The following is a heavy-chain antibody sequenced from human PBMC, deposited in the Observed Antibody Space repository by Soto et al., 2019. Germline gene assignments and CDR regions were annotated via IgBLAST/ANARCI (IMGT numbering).Heavy chain of an antibody. D-gene: IGHD3-9*01. J-gene: IGHJ3*02. V-gene: IGHV1-2*02. CDR3: ATDKVAFDM. Sequence: ASVKVSCKASGYIFTGYYIQWVRQAPGQGLEWMGWINTKTGGKKYAQKFQGRVTMTRDTSINTAYMEVSRLRSDDTAVYYCATDKVAFDMWGQGTMVTVSS. CDR2: INTKTGGK. CDR1: GYIFTGYY.